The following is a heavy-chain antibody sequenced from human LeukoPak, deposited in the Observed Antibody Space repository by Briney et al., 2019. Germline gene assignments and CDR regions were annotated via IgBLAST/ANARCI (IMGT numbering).Heavy chain of an antibody. CDR2: IYTSGST. V-gene: IGHV4-38-2*02. CDR1: GYSISSGYY. J-gene: IGHJ4*02. CDR3: ARFKLGIDY. D-gene: IGHD7-27*01. Sequence: SETLSLTCTVSGYSISSGYYWGWIRQPPGKGLEWIGYIYTSGSTNYNPSLKSRVTISVDTSKNQFSLKLSSVTAADTAVYYCARFKLGIDYWGQGTLVTVSS.